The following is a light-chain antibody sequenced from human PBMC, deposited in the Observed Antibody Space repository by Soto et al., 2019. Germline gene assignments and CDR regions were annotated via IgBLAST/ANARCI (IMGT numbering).Light chain of an antibody. CDR3: QVWDSSSDLVV. CDR2: DDN. CDR1: NIGTKS. V-gene: IGLV3-21*02. J-gene: IGLJ2*01. Sequence: SSELTQAPSVSVAPGQTARITCGGNNIGTKSVHWYQQKPGQAPVPVVYDDNKRPSGIPERFSGSNSGNTATLTISRVEAGDEADYYCQVWDSSSDLVVFGGGTKLTVL.